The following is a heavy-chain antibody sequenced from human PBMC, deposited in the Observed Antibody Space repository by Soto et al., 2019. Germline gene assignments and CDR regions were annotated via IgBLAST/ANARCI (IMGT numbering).Heavy chain of an antibody. J-gene: IGHJ4*02. CDR1: GYSISTIY. V-gene: IGHV4-59*01. CDR3: ARGRTVRNYADDSSDYFYFFDY. D-gene: IGHD3-22*01. CDR2: VYYTGST. Sequence: SETLYLTCLVSGYSISTIYWGWMRQSPGKELEWIGCVYYTGSTNYNPSLKSRVTISVDRSKNQFSLKLTSANAADTAVYYCARGRTVRNYADDSSDYFYFFDYWGQGTQVTSPQ.